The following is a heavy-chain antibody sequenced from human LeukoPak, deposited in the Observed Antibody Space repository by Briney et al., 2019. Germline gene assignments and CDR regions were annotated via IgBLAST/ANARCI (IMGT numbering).Heavy chain of an antibody. D-gene: IGHD4-17*01. CDR3: ARGSMDDYGDYDALGGMDV. V-gene: IGHV1-18*01. J-gene: IGHJ6*02. CDR2: ISAYNGNT. Sequence: ASVKVSCKASGYTFTSYGISWVRQAPGQGLEWMGWISAYNGNTNYAQKLQGRVTMTTDTSTSTAYMELRSLRSDDTAVYYCARGSMDDYGDYDALGGMDVWGQGTTVTVSS. CDR1: GYTFTSYG.